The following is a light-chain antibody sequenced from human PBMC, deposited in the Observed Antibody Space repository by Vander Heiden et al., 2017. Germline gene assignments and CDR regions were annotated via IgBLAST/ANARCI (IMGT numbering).Light chain of an antibody. Sequence: QSVLTQPPSVSGAPGQRVTISCTGGSSNIGPGYDVHWYQQLPRTAPKLLIYGNSDRPSGVPDRFSVSKSDTSASLAITGLQAEDEADYYCQSYDISLSVWVFGGGTGLTVL. V-gene: IGLV1-40*01. CDR1: SSNIGPGYD. CDR2: GNS. CDR3: QSYDISLSVWV. J-gene: IGLJ3*02.